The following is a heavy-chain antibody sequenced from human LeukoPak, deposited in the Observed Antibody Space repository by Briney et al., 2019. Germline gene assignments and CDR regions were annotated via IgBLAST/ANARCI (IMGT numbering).Heavy chain of an antibody. CDR3: ARLLIVVVPAAIIDGFDP. CDR2: ISAYNGKT. CDR1: GYTFPSND. V-gene: IGHV1-18*01. Sequence: ASVKVSCKASGYTFPSNDLSWVRQAPGQGLEWMGWISAYNGKTNYAQKLQGRVTMTTHTSTSRAYMELRDLRSDDTAVYYCARLLIVVVPAAIIDGFDPWGQGTLVTVSS. D-gene: IGHD2-2*02. J-gene: IGHJ5*02.